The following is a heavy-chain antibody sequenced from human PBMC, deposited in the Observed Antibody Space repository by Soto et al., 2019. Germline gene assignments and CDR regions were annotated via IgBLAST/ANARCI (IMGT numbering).Heavy chain of an antibody. CDR1: GGTFSSYA. Sequence: GASVKVSCKASGGTFSSYAISWVRQAPGQGLEWMGGIIPIFGTANYAQKFQGRVTITADESTSTAYMELSSLSSEDTAVYYCARVVLGHCTNGVCYENYYYGMDVWGQGTTVTVSS. J-gene: IGHJ6*02. V-gene: IGHV1-69*13. D-gene: IGHD2-8*01. CDR3: ARVVLGHCTNGVCYENYYYGMDV. CDR2: IIPIFGTA.